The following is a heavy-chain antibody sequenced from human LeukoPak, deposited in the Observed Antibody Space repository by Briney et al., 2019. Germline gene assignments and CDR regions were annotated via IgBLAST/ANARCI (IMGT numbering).Heavy chain of an antibody. D-gene: IGHD3-16*02. CDR3: AKGLATLRIAHGMDV. CDR1: GFTFGNYA. J-gene: IGHJ6*02. V-gene: IGHV3-23*01. Sequence: GGSLRLSCAASGFTFGNYALSRVRQAPGKGLEWVSTFCADDDDTYYADSVKGRFTISRDNSKNTLYLQMNSLRAEDTAVYYCAKGLATLRIAHGMDVWGQGTTVTVSS. CDR2: FCADDDDT.